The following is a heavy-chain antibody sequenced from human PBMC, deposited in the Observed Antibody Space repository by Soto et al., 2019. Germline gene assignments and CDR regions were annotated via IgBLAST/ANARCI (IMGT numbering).Heavy chain of an antibody. CDR2: MNPNSGNT. CDR1: GYTFTSYE. CDR3: ASYYSNASYYYYGMDV. V-gene: IGHV1-8*01. D-gene: IGHD6-13*01. Sequence: ASVKVSCKASGYTFTSYEINWVRQATGQGLEWMGWMNPNSGNTGYAQKFQGRVTMTRNTSISTAYMELSSLRSEDTAVYYCASYYSNASYYYYGMDVWGQGTTVTVSS. J-gene: IGHJ6*02.